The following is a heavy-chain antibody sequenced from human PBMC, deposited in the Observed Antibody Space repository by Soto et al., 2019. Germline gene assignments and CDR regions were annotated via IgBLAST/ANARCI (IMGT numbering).Heavy chain of an antibody. Sequence: QPGGSLRLSCAASGFSFSISPMHWVRHAPGKGPEWVALISYDGTNKFYADSVKGRFAISRDNSKSTLYLQVDSLRPEDAAVYYCARDPKTSGGQHWAFNYFDSWGQGTLVTVSS. D-gene: IGHD7-27*01. J-gene: IGHJ4*02. V-gene: IGHV3-30*09. CDR2: ISYDGTNK. CDR3: ARDPKTSGGQHWAFNYFDS. CDR1: GFSFSISP.